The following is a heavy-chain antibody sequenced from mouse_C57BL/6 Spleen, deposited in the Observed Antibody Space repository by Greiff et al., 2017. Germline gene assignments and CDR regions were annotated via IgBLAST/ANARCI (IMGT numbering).Heavy chain of an antibody. CDR2: INPSSGYT. V-gene: IGHV1-7*01. D-gene: IGHD1-1*01. J-gene: IGHJ2*01. CDR3: ARWRDYYGSTLFDY. CDR1: GYTFTSYW. Sequence: VQLQQSGAELAKPGASVKLSCKASGYTFTSYWMHWVKQRPGQGLEWIGYINPSSGYTKYNQKFKDKATLTVDTSSSTAYMQLSSLTSEDSAVYYCARWRDYYGSTLFDYWGQGTTLTVSS.